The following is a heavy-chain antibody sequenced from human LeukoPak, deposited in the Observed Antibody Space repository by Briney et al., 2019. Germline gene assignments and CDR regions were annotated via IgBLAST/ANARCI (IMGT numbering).Heavy chain of an antibody. V-gene: IGHV5-51*01. CDR1: GYSFTRYW. J-gene: IGHJ1*01. CDR2: IYPGDSDT. D-gene: IGHD5-12*01. CDR3: ARPSPRAKLGASFQH. Sequence: GESLKISCKGSGYSFTRYWIGWVRQMPGKGLEWMGIIYPGDSDTRYSPSFQGQVTISADKSISTAYLQWSSLKASDTAMYYCARPSPRAKLGASFQHWGQGTLVTVSS.